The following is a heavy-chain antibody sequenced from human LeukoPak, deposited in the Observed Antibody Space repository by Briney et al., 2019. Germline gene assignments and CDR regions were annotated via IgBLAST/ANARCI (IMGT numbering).Heavy chain of an antibody. D-gene: IGHD3-16*01. CDR2: MNPNSGNT. V-gene: IGHV1-8*01. CDR1: GYTFTSYD. Sequence: GASVKVSCKASGYTFTSYDINWVRQATGQGLEWMGWMNPNSGNTGHAQKFQGRVTMTRNTSISTAYMELSSLRSEDTAMYYCARERAFGMDVWGQGTTVTVSS. CDR3: ARERAFGMDV. J-gene: IGHJ6*02.